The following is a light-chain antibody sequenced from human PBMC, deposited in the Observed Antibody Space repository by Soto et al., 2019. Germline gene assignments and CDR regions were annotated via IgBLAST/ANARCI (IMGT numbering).Light chain of an antibody. CDR2: GAS. Sequence: GLAPYTLSISLSXVLSPPLTXXXSQTVGTTYLAWYQHKPGQAPRLLIYGASTRATGIPDRFSGSRSGTDFTLTISRLEPEDFAVYFCQLYGSSRWTFGQVTKVDIK. CDR1: QTVGTTY. J-gene: IGKJ1*01. V-gene: IGKV3-20*01. CDR3: QLYGSSRWT.